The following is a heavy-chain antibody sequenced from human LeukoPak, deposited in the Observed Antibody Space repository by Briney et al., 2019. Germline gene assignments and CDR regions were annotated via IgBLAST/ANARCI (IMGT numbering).Heavy chain of an antibody. CDR2: IYDSGKT. CDR1: GGSISSGSYY. D-gene: IGHD5-18*01. Sequence: PSETLSLTCTVSGGSISSGSYYWSWIRQPPGKGLEWTGYIYDSGKTNYNPSLKSRVTISVDTSKNQFSLKLASVTAADTAIYYCAKGAGGFSYYNWFDPWGQGTLVTVSS. V-gene: IGHV4-61*01. CDR3: AKGAGGFSYYNWFDP. J-gene: IGHJ5*02.